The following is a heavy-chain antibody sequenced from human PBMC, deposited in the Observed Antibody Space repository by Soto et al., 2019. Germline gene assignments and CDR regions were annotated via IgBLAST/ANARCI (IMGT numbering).Heavy chain of an antibody. CDR2: IYYSGGT. Sequence: QVQLQESGPGLVKPSQTLSLTCTVSGGSISSGDYYWSWIRQPPGKGLEWIGYIYYSGGTYYNPSLKSRVTISVDTSKDQVSLKLSSVTAAGTAVYYCARAQGSGFLVSWGQGTLVTVSS. D-gene: IGHD3-10*01. V-gene: IGHV4-30-4*01. CDR3: ARAQGSGFLVS. J-gene: IGHJ4*02. CDR1: GGSISSGDYY.